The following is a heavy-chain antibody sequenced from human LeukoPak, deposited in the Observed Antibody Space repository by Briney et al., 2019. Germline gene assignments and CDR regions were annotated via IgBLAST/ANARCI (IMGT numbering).Heavy chain of an antibody. CDR2: IYYSGST. D-gene: IGHD3-10*01. J-gene: IGHJ5*02. CDR1: GGSISSYY. CDR3: ARVVRYYGSGSKGRFNWFDP. Sequence: PSETLSLTCTVSGGSISSYYWGWIRQPPGKGLEWIGYIYYSGSTNYNPSLKSRVTISVDTSKNQFSLKLSSVTAADTAVYYCARVVRYYGSGSKGRFNWFDPWGQGTLVTVSS. V-gene: IGHV4-59*01.